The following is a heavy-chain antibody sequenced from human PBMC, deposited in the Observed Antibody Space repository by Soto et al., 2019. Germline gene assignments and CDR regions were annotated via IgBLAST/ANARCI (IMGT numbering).Heavy chain of an antibody. CDR1: Y. D-gene: IGHD3-3*01. V-gene: IGHV4-34*01. J-gene: IGHJ6*02. CDR2: INHSGST. Sequence: YWSWIRQPPGKGLEWIGEINHSGSTNYNPSLKSRVTISVDTSKNQFSLKLSSVTAADTAVYYCARNYDFWSGYYGYYYYGMDVWGQGTTVTVSS. CDR3: ARNYDFWSGYYGYYYYGMDV.